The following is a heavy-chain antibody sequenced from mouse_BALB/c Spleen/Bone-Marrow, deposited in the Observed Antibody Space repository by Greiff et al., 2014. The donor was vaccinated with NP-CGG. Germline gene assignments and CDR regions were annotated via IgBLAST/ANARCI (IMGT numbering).Heavy chain of an antibody. CDR2: ILPGSGTT. CDR1: GYTFSSYW. Sequence: QVQLQQSGAELMKPGASVKISCKATGYTFSSYWIEWVNQRPGHGLEWIGEILPGSGTTHYNEKFKDKATFTADTSSSTAYMQLSSLTSEDSAVYYCARGGYDTSIFAYWGQGTLVTVSA. CDR3: ARGGYDTSIFAY. D-gene: IGHD2-3*01. J-gene: IGHJ3*01. V-gene: IGHV1-9*01.